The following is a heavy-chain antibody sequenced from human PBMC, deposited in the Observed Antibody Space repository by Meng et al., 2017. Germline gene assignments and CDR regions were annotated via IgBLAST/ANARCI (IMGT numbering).Heavy chain of an antibody. CDR1: GDSVSSNSAA. CDR3: ARGSYSFDS. J-gene: IGHJ4*02. V-gene: IGHV6-1*01. CDR2: AYYRSKWYH. Sequence: QIQRQQSGPGLVKPSQTLSLTCAISGDSVSSNSAAWNWIRQSPSRGLEWLGRAYYRSKWYHDYAESVKSRISIDPDTSKNQFSLQLRSVTPEDSAVYYCARGSYSFDSWGQRTLVTVSS. D-gene: IGHD1-26*01.